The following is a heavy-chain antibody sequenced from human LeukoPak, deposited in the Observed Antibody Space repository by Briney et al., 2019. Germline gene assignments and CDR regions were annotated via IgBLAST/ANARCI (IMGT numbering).Heavy chain of an antibody. CDR2: INSDGSTT. V-gene: IGHV3-74*01. CDR1: GFTFTTYW. J-gene: IGHJ4*02. D-gene: IGHD1-1*01. Sequence: GGSLRLSCEASGFTFTTYWMHWVRQAPGKGLVWVSLINSDGSTTNYADSVQGRFTISRDNAKNALYLQMNSLRAEDTAVYYCVRDASETMNGSYWGQGTLVIVSS. CDR3: VRDASETMNGSY.